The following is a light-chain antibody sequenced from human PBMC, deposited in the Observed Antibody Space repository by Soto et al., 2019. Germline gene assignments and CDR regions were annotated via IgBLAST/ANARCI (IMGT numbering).Light chain of an antibody. CDR2: EVS. V-gene: IGLV2-8*01. CDR1: SNDVGHSSF. CDR3: NSHADNGKHV. J-gene: IGLJ1*01. Sequence: QSVLTQPPSASGSPGQSVTISCTGNSNDVGHSSFISWYQQHPGKAPKLIIYEVSKRPSGVPDRFSGSKSGNTASLSVSGLQDEDEADYFCNSHADNGKHVFGTGTKLTVL.